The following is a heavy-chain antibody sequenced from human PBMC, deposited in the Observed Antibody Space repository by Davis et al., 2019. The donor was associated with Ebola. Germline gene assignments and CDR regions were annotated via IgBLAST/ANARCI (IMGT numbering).Heavy chain of an antibody. CDR1: GYTLTSYY. CDR2: INPSGGST. D-gene: IGHD1-26*01. J-gene: IGHJ3*02. V-gene: IGHV1-46*01. CDR3: ARVDSGSYYLDAFDI. Sequence: ASVKVSCKASGYTLTSYYIHWVRQAPGQGLEWMGIINPSGGSTNYAQKFQGRVTMTRDTSTSTAYMELSSLRSEDTAVYYCARVDSGSYYLDAFDIWGQGTMVTVSS.